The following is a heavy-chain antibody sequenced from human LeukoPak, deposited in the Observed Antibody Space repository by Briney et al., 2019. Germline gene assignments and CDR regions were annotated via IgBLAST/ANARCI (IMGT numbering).Heavy chain of an antibody. CDR3: ARGRRSSGWTNYYYYYMDV. J-gene: IGHJ6*03. Sequence: PSETLSLTCTVSGGSISSYYWSWIRQPAGKGLEWIGRIYTSGSTNYNPSLKSRVTMSVDTSKNQFSLKLSSVTAADTAVYYCARGRRSSGWTNYYYYYMDVWGKGTTVTISS. CDR2: IYTSGST. CDR1: GGSISSYY. V-gene: IGHV4-4*07. D-gene: IGHD6-19*01.